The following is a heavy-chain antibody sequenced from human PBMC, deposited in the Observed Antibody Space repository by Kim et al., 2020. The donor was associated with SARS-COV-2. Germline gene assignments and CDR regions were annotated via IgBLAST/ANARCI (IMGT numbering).Heavy chain of an antibody. Sequence: GGSLRLSCAASGFTFTSYGMHWVRQAPGKGLEWVAVIWHDGSNKYYADSVKGRFTISRDNSKNTLYLQMNSLRAEDTAVYFCARVGGRVAGDGMDYWGQGTLVTVSS. CDR3: ARVGGRVAGDGMDY. J-gene: IGHJ4*02. D-gene: IGHD6-19*01. CDR2: IWHDGSNK. CDR1: GFTFTSYG. V-gene: IGHV3-33*01.